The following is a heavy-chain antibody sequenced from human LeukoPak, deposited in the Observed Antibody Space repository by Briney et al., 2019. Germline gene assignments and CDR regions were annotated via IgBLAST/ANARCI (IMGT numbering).Heavy chain of an antibody. J-gene: IGHJ4*02. D-gene: IGHD1-26*01. V-gene: IGHV4-59*08. Sequence: PSETLSLTCTVSGGSISSYYWSWIRQPPGKGLEWIGYIYYSGSINYNPSLKSRVTISVDTSKNQFSLKLSSVTAADTAVYYCARGSYSFDYWGQGTLVTVSS. CDR3: ARGSYSFDY. CDR1: GGSISSYY. CDR2: IYYSGSI.